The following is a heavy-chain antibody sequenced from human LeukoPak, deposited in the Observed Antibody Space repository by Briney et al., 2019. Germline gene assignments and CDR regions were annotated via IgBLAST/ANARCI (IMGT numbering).Heavy chain of an antibody. Sequence: PGGSLRLSCAASRFTFTTYAMSWVRQTPGKGLEWVSTISGSGHITDYADSVKGRFTISRDNSKNTLYLQMNSLRAEDTAVYYCANHQRNILLWFGELRGQGTLVTVSS. CDR1: RFTFTTYA. CDR3: ANHQRNILLWFGEL. D-gene: IGHD3-10*01. J-gene: IGHJ4*02. CDR2: ISGSGHIT. V-gene: IGHV3-23*01.